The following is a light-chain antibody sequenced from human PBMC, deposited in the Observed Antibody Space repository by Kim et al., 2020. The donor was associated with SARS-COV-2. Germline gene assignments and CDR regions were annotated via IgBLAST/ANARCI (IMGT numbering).Light chain of an antibody. CDR3: NSRDSSGNHP. Sequence: VALGPPFRITCQGDSLRSYYASWYQQKPGQAPVLVIYGKNNRPSGIPDRFSGSSSGNTASLTITGAQAEDEADYYCNSRDSSGNHPFGTGTKVTVL. V-gene: IGLV3-19*01. CDR2: GKN. CDR1: SLRSYY. J-gene: IGLJ1*01.